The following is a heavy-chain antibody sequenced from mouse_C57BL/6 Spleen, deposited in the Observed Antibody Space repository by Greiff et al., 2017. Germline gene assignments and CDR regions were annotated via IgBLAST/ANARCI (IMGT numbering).Heavy chain of an antibody. CDR2: INPNNGGT. CDR1: GYTFTDYY. D-gene: IGHD3-2*02. CDR3: ASSGGAMDY. J-gene: IGHJ4*01. V-gene: IGHV1-26*01. Sequence: VQLQQSGPELVKPGASVKISCKASGYTFTDYYMNWVKQSHGKSLEWIGDINPNNGGTSYNQKFKGKATLTVDKSSSTASMELRSLTTEDSAVYYCASSGGAMDYWGQGASVTVSS.